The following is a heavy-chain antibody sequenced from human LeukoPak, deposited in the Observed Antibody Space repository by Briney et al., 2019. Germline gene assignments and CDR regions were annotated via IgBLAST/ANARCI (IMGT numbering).Heavy chain of an antibody. CDR3: ARLLLLRDFWDFDY. Sequence: SETLSLICTVSGGSISSSSYYWGWIRQSPGKGLEWIGSIYYSGSTNYNPSLKSRVTISVDTSKNQFSLKLSSVTAADTAVYYCARLLLLRDFWDFDYWGQGTLVTVSS. V-gene: IGHV4-39*07. CDR1: GGSISSSSYY. CDR2: IYYSGST. D-gene: IGHD3-22*01. J-gene: IGHJ4*02.